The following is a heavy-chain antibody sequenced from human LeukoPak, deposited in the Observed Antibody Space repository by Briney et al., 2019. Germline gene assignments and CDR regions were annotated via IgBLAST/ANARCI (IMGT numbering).Heavy chain of an antibody. J-gene: IGHJ4*02. CDR1: GLTFSSYA. CDR3: TKGGYTTYFDY. CDR2: IRATAGTT. Sequence: GGSLRLSCAASGLTFSSYAMTWVRQAPGKGLEWVSTIRATAGTTYYEDSVKGRFTISRDNSKNTQWLRMNSLRVEDTAVYYCTKGGYTTYFDYWGQGTLVTVSS. V-gene: IGHV3-23*01. D-gene: IGHD6-13*01.